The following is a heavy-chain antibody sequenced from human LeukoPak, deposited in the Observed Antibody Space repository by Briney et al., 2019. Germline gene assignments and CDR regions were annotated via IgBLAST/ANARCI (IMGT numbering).Heavy chain of an antibody. CDR3: ATPLDYYDRSGYHQGGD. Sequence: GGSLRLSCAGSGFIFSNYAMSWVRQAPGQGLEWVSTISNSGDATFYADAVKGRFTISRDNSKNTLYLQMYSLRAEDTAVYYCATPLDYYDRSGYHQGGDWGQGTLVTVSS. CDR2: ISNSGDAT. V-gene: IGHV3-23*01. CDR1: GFIFSNYA. D-gene: IGHD3-22*01. J-gene: IGHJ4*02.